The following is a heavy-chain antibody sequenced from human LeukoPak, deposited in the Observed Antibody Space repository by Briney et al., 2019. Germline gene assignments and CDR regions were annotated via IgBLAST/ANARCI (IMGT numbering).Heavy chain of an antibody. D-gene: IGHD3-22*01. Sequence: PSETLSLTCTVSGDSISSSTYYWGWIRQPPGKGLEWIGSIYYNGSTYYNPSLKSRVTISVDTSKNQFSLKLSSVTAADTAVYYCARVPSYYYDSSGYYYGWFDPWGQGTLVTVSS. CDR1: GDSISSSTYY. CDR2: IYYNGST. V-gene: IGHV4-39*07. CDR3: ARVPSYYYDSSGYYYGWFDP. J-gene: IGHJ5*02.